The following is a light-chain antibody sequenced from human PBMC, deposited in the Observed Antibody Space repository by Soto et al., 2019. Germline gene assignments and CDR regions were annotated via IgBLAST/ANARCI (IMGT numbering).Light chain of an antibody. V-gene: IGLV2-14*01. CDR2: EVT. CDR3: MSYTTSTTLVL. CDR1: SGDVGGYKY. J-gene: IGLJ2*01. Sequence: QSALTQPASVSGSPGQSITISCTGTSGDVGGYKYVSWYQQHPGKAPKLNIYEVTNRPSGVSNRFSGYKSDNTASLTSSGLQAEDEANYYCMSYTTSTTLVLFGEGTKLTVL.